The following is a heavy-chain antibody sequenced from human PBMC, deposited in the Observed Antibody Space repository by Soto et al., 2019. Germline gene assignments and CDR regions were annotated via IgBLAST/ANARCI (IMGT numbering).Heavy chain of an antibody. CDR2: IYYSGST. D-gene: IGHD3-22*01. CDR1: GGSISIGGYY. J-gene: IGHJ5*02. CDR3: ERVKVQSITMIVVPRGWFDP. Sequence: LSLNCTVSGGSISIGGYYWSWIRQHPGKGLEWIGYIYYSGSTYYNPSLKSRVTISVDTSKNQFSLKLSSVTAADTAVYYCERVKVQSITMIVVPRGWFDPWGQGTLVTVSS. V-gene: IGHV4-31*03.